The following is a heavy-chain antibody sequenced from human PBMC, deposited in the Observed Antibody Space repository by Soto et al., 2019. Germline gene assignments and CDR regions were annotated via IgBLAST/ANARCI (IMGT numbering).Heavy chain of an antibody. CDR1: GGSISSYY. CDR3: ARFKEWLLSPFDP. CDR2: IYYSGST. J-gene: IGHJ5*02. V-gene: IGHV4-59*01. Sequence: SETLSLTCTVSGGSISSYYWSWIRQPPGKGLEWIGYIYYSGSTNYNPSLKSRVTISVDTSKNQFSLKLSSVTAADTAVYYCARFKEWLLSPFDPWGQGTLVTVSS. D-gene: IGHD3-3*01.